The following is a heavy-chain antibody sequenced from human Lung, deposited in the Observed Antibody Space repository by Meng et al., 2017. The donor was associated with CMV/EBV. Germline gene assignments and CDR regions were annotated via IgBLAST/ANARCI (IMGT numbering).Heavy chain of an antibody. Sequence: SXRLSXAASGFPFSNYYMSWIRLAPGKGLEWISYISGDGSDLFYGDSVRGRFTISRDNAKNSLYLQINSLRVEDTAVYYCVRDILRVGITYYFDYWGQGTLVXVSS. CDR2: ISGDGSDL. CDR1: GFPFSNYY. V-gene: IGHV3-11*04. D-gene: IGHD1-26*01. CDR3: VRDILRVGITYYFDY. J-gene: IGHJ4*02.